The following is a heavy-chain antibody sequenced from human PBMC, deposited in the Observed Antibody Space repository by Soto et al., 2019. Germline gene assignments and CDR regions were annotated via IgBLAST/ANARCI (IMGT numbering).Heavy chain of an antibody. Sequence: QLQLQESGPGLVKPSETLSLTCTVSGDSISSGSYYWGWIRQAPGKGLEWIASISSYSGTTSYNPPLKGRVTISVDTSKNQFSLKLSSVTAADTAVYYCARHPPVRGVMGAFDIWGQGTMVTVPS. J-gene: IGHJ3*02. V-gene: IGHV4-39*01. CDR3: ARHPPVRGVMGAFDI. CDR1: GDSISSGSYY. CDR2: ISSYSGTT. D-gene: IGHD3-10*01.